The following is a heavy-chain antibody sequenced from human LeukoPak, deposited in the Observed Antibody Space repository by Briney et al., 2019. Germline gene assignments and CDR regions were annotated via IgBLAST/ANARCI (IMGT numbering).Heavy chain of an antibody. D-gene: IGHD6-13*01. CDR3: TRDLHTPFIAAAGIPNY. J-gene: IGHJ4*02. Sequence: PGGSLRLSCTASGFTFGDYAMSWVRQAPGKGLEWVGFIRSKAYGGTTEYAASVEGRFTISRDDSKSIAYLQMNSLKTEDTAVYYCTRDLHTPFIAAAGIPNYWGQGTLVTVSS. CDR2: IRSKAYGGTT. V-gene: IGHV3-49*04. CDR1: GFTFGDYA.